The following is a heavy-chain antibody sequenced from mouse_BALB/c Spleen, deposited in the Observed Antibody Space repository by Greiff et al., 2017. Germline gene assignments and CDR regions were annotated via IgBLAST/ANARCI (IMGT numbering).Heavy chain of an antibody. Sequence: VQGVESGPGLVAPSQSLSITCTVSGFSLTSYGVHWVRQPPGKGLEWLGVIWAGGSTNYNSALMSRLSISKDNSKSQVFLKMNSLQTDDTAMYYCARDYFGYFDVWGAGTTVTVSS. J-gene: IGHJ1*01. CDR2: IWAGGST. D-gene: IGHD1-1*01. V-gene: IGHV2-9*02. CDR3: ARDYFGYFDV. CDR1: GFSLTSYG.